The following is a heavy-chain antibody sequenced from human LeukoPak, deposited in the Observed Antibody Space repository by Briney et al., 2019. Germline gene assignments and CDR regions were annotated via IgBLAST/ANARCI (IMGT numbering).Heavy chain of an antibody. CDR3: AKDPLSSGWYGRWFDP. Sequence: GGSLRLSCSGSGFNFHDYAVTWVRQAPGKGLEWVAVISYDGSNKYYADSVKGRFTISRDNSKNTLYLQMNSLRAEDTAVYYWAKDPLSSGWYGRWFDPWGQGTLVTVSS. CDR2: ISYDGSNK. V-gene: IGHV3-30-3*02. J-gene: IGHJ5*02. CDR1: GFNFHDYA. D-gene: IGHD6-19*01.